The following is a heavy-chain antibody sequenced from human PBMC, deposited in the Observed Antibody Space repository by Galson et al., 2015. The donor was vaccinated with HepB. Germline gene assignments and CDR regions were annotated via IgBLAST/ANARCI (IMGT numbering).Heavy chain of an antibody. CDR2: IDPSDSYI. J-gene: IGHJ4*02. CDR1: GFTFTSYW. Sequence: QSGAEVKKPGESLRITCKGSGFTFTSYWITWVRQMPGKGLGWMGRIDPSDSYIKYSPSFQGHVTMSADKSISTAYLQWSSLKASDTAMYYCARFDSGHDFFDYWGQGTLVTVSS. D-gene: IGHD5-12*01. CDR3: ARFDSGHDFFDY. V-gene: IGHV5-10-1*01.